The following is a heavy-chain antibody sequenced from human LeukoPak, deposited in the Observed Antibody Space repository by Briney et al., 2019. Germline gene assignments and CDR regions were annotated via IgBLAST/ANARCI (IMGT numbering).Heavy chain of an antibody. Sequence: GGSLRLSCAASGFTFSSYAMSWVRQAPGKGLEWVSSISGSGGSTSYADSVKGRFTIYRDNSKNTLYLQMNSLRVEDTAVYYCAKGDTTWELPHDYWGQGTLVTVSS. CDR1: GFTFSSYA. CDR3: AKGDTTWELPHDY. V-gene: IGHV3-23*01. D-gene: IGHD1-26*01. CDR2: ISGSGGST. J-gene: IGHJ4*02.